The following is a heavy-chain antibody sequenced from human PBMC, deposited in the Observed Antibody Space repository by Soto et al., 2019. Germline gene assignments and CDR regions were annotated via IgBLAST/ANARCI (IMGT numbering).Heavy chain of an antibody. CDR1: GGSISSYY. J-gene: IGHJ3*02. V-gene: IGHV4-59*01. Sequence: SETLSLTCTVSGGSISSYYWSWIRQPPGKGLEWIGYIYYSGSTNYNPSLKSRVTISVDTSKNQFSLKLSSVTAGDTAVYYCGRFRPLEAFDIWGQGTMVTISS. CDR3: GRFRPLEAFDI. CDR2: IYYSGST.